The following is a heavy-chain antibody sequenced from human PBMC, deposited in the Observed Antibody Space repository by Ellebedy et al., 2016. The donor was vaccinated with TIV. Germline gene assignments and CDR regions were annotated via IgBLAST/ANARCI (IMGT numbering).Heavy chain of an antibody. Sequence: SETLSLXXTVPGDSIADYDPEYYWNWIRQPAGQGLEWIGRIRFRGDTAYNPSLKSRVTMSPDTSKNQFSLKLDSVTAADTAVYYCARDFYDSTVYTCFDYWGQGTLVTVSS. CDR2: IRFRGDT. J-gene: IGHJ4*02. V-gene: IGHV4-4*07. D-gene: IGHD3-22*01. CDR3: ARDFYDSTVYTCFDY. CDR1: GDSIADYDPEYY.